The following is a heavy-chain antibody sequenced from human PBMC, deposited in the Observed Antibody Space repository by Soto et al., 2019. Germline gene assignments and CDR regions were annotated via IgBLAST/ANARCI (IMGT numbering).Heavy chain of an antibody. D-gene: IGHD2-15*01. Sequence: QVQLVQSGGEVRKPGASVTVSCKASGYTFTSYGISWVRQAPGQGLEWMGWISGYNGKTKYAQKVQDRVTMTTDTSXXTVYWELGSLRFADTAVYYCAREGDVAYYYAGMDVWGQGTTVTVSS. CDR3: AREGDVAYYYAGMDV. J-gene: IGHJ6*02. CDR1: GYTFTSYG. V-gene: IGHV1-18*01. CDR2: ISGYNGKT.